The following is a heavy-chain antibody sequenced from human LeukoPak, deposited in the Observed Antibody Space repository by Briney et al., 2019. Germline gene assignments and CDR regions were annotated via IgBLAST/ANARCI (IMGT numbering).Heavy chain of an antibody. V-gene: IGHV3-33*06. CDR3: AKGSSQYFDY. J-gene: IGHJ4*02. CDR2: ICYDGSNK. CDR1: GFTFSSYG. Sequence: GGSLRLSCAASGFTFSSYGMHWVRRAPGKGLEWVAVICYDGSNKYYADSVKGGFTISRDNYKNTLYLQMNSLRAEDTAVYYCAKGSSQYFDYWGQGTLVTVSS.